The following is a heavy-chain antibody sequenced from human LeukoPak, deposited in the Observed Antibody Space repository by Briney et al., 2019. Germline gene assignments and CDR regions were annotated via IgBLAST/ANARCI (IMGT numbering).Heavy chain of an antibody. V-gene: IGHV3-53*01. J-gene: IGHJ4*01. D-gene: IGHD2/OR15-2a*01. CDR2: IYSGGST. Sequence: PGGSLRLSCAASGFTVSSNYMSWVRQAPGKGLEWVSVIYSGGSTYYADSVKGRFTISRDNSKNTLYLQMNSLRAEDTAVYYCARGIRPYYFDYWGQEPWSPSPQ. CDR3: ARGIRPYYFDY. CDR1: GFTVSSNY.